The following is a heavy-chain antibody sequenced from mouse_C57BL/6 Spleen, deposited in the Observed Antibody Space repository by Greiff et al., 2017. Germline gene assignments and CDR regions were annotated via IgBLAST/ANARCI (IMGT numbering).Heavy chain of an antibody. D-gene: IGHD1-1*01. CDR2: INPSTGGT. CDR3: AKLFYYYGSSYEGWYFDF. V-gene: IGHV1-42*01. Sequence: VQLQQSGPELVKPGASVKISCKASGYSFTGYYMNWVKQSPEKSLEWIGEINPSTGGTTYNQKFKAKATLTVDKSSSTAYMQLKSLTSEDSAVYYCAKLFYYYGSSYEGWYFDFWGTGTTVTVSS. CDR1: GYSFTGYY. J-gene: IGHJ1*03.